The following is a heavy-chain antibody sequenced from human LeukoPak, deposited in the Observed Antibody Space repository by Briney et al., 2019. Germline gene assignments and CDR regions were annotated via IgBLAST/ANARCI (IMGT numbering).Heavy chain of an antibody. D-gene: IGHD3-22*01. CDR1: GGSFSGYY. Sequence: SETLSLTCAVYGGSFSGYYWSWIRQPPGKGLEWIGEINHSGSTNYNPSLKSRVTISVDTSKNQFSLKLSSVTAADTAVYYCARERITMIVVHSQYYYYMDVWGKGTTVTVSS. V-gene: IGHV4-34*01. J-gene: IGHJ6*03. CDR2: INHSGST. CDR3: ARERITMIVVHSQYYYYMDV.